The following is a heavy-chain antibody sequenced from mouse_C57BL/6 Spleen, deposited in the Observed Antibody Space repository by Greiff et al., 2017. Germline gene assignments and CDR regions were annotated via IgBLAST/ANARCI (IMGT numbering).Heavy chain of an antibody. CDR2: IYPGSGST. CDR1: GYTFTSYW. Sequence: QVQLQQPGAELVKPGASVKMSCKASGYTFTSYWITWVKQRPGQGLEWIGDIYPGSGSTNYNEKFKSKATLTVDTSSSTAYMQLSSLTSEDAAVYYCARRGDYYAMDYWGQGTSVTVSS. CDR3: ARRGDYYAMDY. V-gene: IGHV1-55*01. J-gene: IGHJ4*01.